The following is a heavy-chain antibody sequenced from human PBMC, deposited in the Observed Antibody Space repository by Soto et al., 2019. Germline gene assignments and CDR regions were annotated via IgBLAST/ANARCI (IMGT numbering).Heavy chain of an antibody. CDR3: AKDQGSYSSYFDY. J-gene: IGHJ4*02. D-gene: IGHD1-26*01. CDR2: INSDGSNT. V-gene: IGHV3-74*01. CDR1: GFTFSSYW. Sequence: GGSLRLSCAASGFTFSSYWMHWVRQAPGKGLVWVSRINSDGSNTSYADSVKGRFTISRDNPKNTLYLQMNSLRAEDTAVYYCAKDQGSYSSYFDYWGQGIRVTVAS.